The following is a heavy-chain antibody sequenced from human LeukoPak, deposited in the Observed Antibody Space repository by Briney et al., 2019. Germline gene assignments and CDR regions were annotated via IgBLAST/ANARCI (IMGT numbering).Heavy chain of an antibody. CDR2: IYTGGST. Sequence: SETLSLTCTVSGGFISSYSWSWIRQDAGKGLEWIGRIYTGGSTNYNPSLKSRVTMSVDTSKNQFSLNLSSVTAADTAVYYCARGVASTGIGWFDPWGQGTLVTVSS. CDR1: GGFISSYS. CDR3: ARGVASTGIGWFDP. J-gene: IGHJ5*02. V-gene: IGHV4-4*07. D-gene: IGHD6-13*01.